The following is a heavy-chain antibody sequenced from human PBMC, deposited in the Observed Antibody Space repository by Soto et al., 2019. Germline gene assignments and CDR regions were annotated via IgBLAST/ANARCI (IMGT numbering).Heavy chain of an antibody. V-gene: IGHV3-30-3*01. CDR1: GFTFSRYP. CDR2: ISYDGSEK. Sequence: GGSLRLSCEASGFTFSRYPLHWVRQAPGKGLEWVAVISYDGSEKYTADSVKGRISISRDNSKKTLFMQMNSLRVEDAAVYYCAKESREFSVGYPLDHWGQGTLVTVSS. CDR3: AKESREFSVGYPLDH. D-gene: IGHD3-22*01. J-gene: IGHJ4*02.